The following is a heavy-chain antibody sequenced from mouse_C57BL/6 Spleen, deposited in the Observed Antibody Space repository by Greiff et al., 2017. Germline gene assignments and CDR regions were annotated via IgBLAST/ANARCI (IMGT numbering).Heavy chain of an antibody. D-gene: IGHD2-4*01. CDR1: GYAFSSYW. CDR2: IYPGDGDT. Sequence: QVQLKESGAELVKPGASVKISCKASGYAFSSYWMNWVKQRPGKGLEWIGQIYPGDGDTNYNGKFKGKATLTADKSSSTAYMQLSSLTSEDSAVYFRARKSDYYDYDNFDYWGQGTTLTVSS. CDR3: ARKSDYYDYDNFDY. J-gene: IGHJ2*01. V-gene: IGHV1-80*01.